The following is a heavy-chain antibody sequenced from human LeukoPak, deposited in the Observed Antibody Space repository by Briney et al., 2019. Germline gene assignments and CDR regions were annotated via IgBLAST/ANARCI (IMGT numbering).Heavy chain of an antibody. CDR2: ISSSGSTI. J-gene: IGHJ3*02. V-gene: IGHV3-48*03. CDR3: ARKYCTNGVCYGLDAFDI. D-gene: IGHD2-8*01. Sequence: GGSLRLSCAASGFTFSSYEMNWVRQAPGKGLEWVSYISSSGSTIYYADSVRGRFTISRDNAKNSLYLQTNSLRAEDTAVYYCARKYCTNGVCYGLDAFDIWGQGTMVTVSS. CDR1: GFTFSSYE.